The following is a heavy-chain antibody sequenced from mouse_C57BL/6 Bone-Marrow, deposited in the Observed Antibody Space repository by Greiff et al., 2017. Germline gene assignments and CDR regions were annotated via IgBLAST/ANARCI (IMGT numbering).Heavy chain of an antibody. D-gene: IGHD2-3*01. CDR2: ISYDGSN. CDR3: AKEVNDGYYGEVDY. V-gene: IGHV3-6*01. CDR1: GYSITSGYY. Sequence: ESGPGLVKPSQSLSLTCSVTGYSITSGYYWNWIRQFPGNKLEWMGYISYDGSNNYNPSLKNRISSTRDTSKNQFFLKLNSVTTEDTATYYCAKEVNDGYYGEVDYWGQGTSVTVSS. J-gene: IGHJ4*01.